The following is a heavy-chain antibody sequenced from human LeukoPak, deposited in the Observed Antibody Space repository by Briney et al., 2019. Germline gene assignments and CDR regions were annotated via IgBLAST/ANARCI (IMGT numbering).Heavy chain of an antibody. V-gene: IGHV3-30-3*01. CDR2: ISYDGSNK. J-gene: IGHJ4*02. Sequence: GGSLRLSCAASGFTFSHYYMSWVRQAPGKGLEWVAVISYDGSNKYYADSVKGRFTISRDNSKNTLYLQMNSLRAEDTAVYYCARDYYDSSGSHLDYWGQGTLVTVSS. D-gene: IGHD3-22*01. CDR3: ARDYYDSSGSHLDY. CDR1: GFTFSHYY.